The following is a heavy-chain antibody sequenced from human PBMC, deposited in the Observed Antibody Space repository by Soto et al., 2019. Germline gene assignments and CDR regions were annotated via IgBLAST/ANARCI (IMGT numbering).Heavy chain of an antibody. D-gene: IGHD4-4*01. CDR2: INHSGST. CDR1: GGSFSGYY. CDR3: ASQNNYRHTRHFDY. Sequence: SETLSLTCAVYGGSFSGYYWSWIRQPPGKGLEWIGEINHSGSTNYNPSLKSRVTISVDTSKNQFSLKLSSVTAADTAVYYCASQNNYRHTRHFDYWGQGTLVTVSS. V-gene: IGHV4-34*01. J-gene: IGHJ4*02.